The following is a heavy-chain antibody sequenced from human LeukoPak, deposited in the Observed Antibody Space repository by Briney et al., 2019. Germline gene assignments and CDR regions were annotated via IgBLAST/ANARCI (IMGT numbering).Heavy chain of an antibody. J-gene: IGHJ4*02. V-gene: IGHV3-23*01. CDR3: ARATRQGSYSFGSGTYYGLSA. Sequence: GGSLRLSCAASGFTFSSYGMTWVRQTPGKGLEWVSSISSSGGSTYYADSVKGRFTISRDNSKSTLYVQMNSLRVEDTAVYYCARATRQGSYSFGSGTYYGLSAWGQGTLVTVSS. CDR2: ISSSGGST. CDR1: GFTFSSYG. D-gene: IGHD3-10*01.